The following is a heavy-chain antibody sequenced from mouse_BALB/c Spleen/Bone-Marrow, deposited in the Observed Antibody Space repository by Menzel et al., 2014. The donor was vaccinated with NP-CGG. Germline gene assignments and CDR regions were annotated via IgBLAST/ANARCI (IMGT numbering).Heavy chain of an antibody. CDR2: ITPENGNT. CDR3: ARGSSGPFVY. J-gene: IGHJ3*01. D-gene: IGHD3-1*01. V-gene: IGHV14-1*02. CDR1: GFNIKDYY. Sequence: VQLQQSVAELVRPGALVKLSCKASGFNIKDYYIHWVNQRPEQGLEWIGWITPENGNTIYDPKFQGKARITADTSSDTAYFQLSSLTSEDTAVYYCARGSSGPFVYWGQGTLVTVSA.